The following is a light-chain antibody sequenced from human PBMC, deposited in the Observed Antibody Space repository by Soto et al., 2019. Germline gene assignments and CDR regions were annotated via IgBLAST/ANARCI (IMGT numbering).Light chain of an antibody. CDR1: QSISRY. CDR2: AAS. CDR3: QQSDSSPYT. V-gene: IGKV1-39*01. J-gene: IGKJ2*01. Sequence: DIQVTQSPSSLSASVGDRVTITCRTSQSISRYLHWYQQKPGKAPNLLIYAASSLQSGVPSRFSGGGSGTYFTLTITNLHPGDFATYYCQQSDSSPYTFGQGTKLEI.